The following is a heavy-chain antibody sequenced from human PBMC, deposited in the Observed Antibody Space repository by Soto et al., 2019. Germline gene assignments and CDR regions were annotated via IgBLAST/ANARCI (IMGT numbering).Heavy chain of an antibody. CDR3: GPQILWFGELPDFDH. Sequence: VHLLGAGGGLVQPGGSLRLSCEGSGFTFSSQAMSWVRQAPGEGLEWVSTVSGNGGSTYYAGSVKGRFTISRDNSKKTLYLQMNNLTDEDTAVYYCGPQILWFGELPDFDHWGQGTLVTVSS. J-gene: IGHJ4*02. CDR2: VSGNGGST. D-gene: IGHD3-10*01. V-gene: IGHV3-23*01. CDR1: GFTFSSQA.